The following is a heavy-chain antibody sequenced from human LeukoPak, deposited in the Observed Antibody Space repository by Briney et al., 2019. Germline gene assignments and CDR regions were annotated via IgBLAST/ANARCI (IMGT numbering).Heavy chain of an antibody. CDR1: GFTFSNAW. Sequence: GGSLRLSCAASGFTFSNAWMSWVRQAPGKGLEWVSFIYSGGSTHYSDSVKGRFTISRDNSKNTLYLQTNSLRAEDTAVYYCARRAGAYSHPYDYWGQGTLVTVSS. D-gene: IGHD4/OR15-4a*01. CDR3: ARRAGAYSHPYDY. J-gene: IGHJ4*02. CDR2: IYSGGST. V-gene: IGHV3-53*01.